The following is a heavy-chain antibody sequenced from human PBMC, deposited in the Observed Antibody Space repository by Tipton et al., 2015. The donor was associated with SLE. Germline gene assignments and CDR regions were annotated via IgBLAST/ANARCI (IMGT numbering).Heavy chain of an antibody. D-gene: IGHD1-7*01. V-gene: IGHV4-4*07. J-gene: IGHJ4*02. CDR2: IYTSGSK. Sequence: TLSLTCTVSGGSISSYCWSWIRQPAGRGLEWFGGIYTSGSKNYNPSLKSRVTMSVDTSKNRFSLKLSSVTAAGTAVYYCARGIGITGTTEYWGQGTLVTVSS. CDR1: GGSISSYC. CDR3: ARGIGITGTTEY.